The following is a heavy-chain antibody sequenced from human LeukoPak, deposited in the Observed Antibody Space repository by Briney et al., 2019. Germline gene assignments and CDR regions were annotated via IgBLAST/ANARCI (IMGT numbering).Heavy chain of an antibody. CDR1: GYTFTGYY. CDR2: INPNSGGT. D-gene: IGHD3-22*01. Sequence: ASVKVSCKASGYTFTGYYMHWVRQAPGQGLEWMGRINPNSGGTNYAQKFQGRVTMTRDTSINTAYMALSRLRSDDTAVYYCARGRNSVYYFNVVAPSYFDYWGXGTLVTVS. J-gene: IGHJ4*01. CDR3: ARGRNSVYYFNVVAPSYFDY. V-gene: IGHV1-2*06.